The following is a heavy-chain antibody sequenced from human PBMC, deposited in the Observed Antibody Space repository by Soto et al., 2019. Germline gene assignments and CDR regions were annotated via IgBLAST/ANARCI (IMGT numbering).Heavy chain of an antibody. J-gene: IGHJ4*02. V-gene: IGHV3-33*01. D-gene: IGHD3-3*01. CDR3: ARSNYDFWSGPPQYYFDS. CDR1: GFTFSSYG. CDR2: IWYDGSNK. Sequence: SGGSLRLSCAASGFTFSSYGMHWVRQAPGKGLEWVAVIWYDGSNKYYADSVKGRFTISRDNSKNTLYLQMTSLRAEDTAVYYCARSNYDFWSGPPQYYFDSWGQGTLVTVSS.